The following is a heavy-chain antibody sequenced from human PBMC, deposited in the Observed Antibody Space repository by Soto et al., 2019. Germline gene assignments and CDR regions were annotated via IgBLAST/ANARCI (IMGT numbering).Heavy chain of an antibody. CDR3: AKGHDFWTTYSYYYGMYV. CDR2: ISSSGGST. D-gene: IGHD3-3*01. V-gene: IGHV3-23*01. Sequence: LCCGASGFTVSSYAMNWVRQAPWKGLEWVSGISSSGGSTAYGDSVKGRFTISRDNSKNTLYLQMNSLRADDAAVYFCAKGHDFWTTYSYYYGMYVWGQGTKVPVSS. CDR1: GFTVSSYA. J-gene: IGHJ6*02.